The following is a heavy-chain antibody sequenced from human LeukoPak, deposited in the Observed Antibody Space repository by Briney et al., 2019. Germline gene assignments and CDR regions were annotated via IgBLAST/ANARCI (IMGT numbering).Heavy chain of an antibody. CDR3: ARGWGPTGLDY. D-gene: IGHD3-9*01. CDR1: GYTFTGYY. Sequence: ASVKVSCKASGYTFTGYYMHWVRQAPGQGLEWMGWINPNSGGTSYAQKFQGRVTMTRDTSISTAYMELSRLRSDDTAVYYCARGWGPTGLDYWGQGTLVTVS. J-gene: IGHJ4*02. V-gene: IGHV1-2*02. CDR2: INPNSGGT.